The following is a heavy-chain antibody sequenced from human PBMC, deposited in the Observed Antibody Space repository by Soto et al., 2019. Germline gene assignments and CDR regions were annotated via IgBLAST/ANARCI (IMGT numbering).Heavy chain of an antibody. CDR3: AREVIDCSGGSCYYYYGMDV. CDR1: GFTVSSNY. CDR2: IYSGGST. D-gene: IGHD2-15*01. V-gene: IGHV3-66*01. J-gene: IGHJ6*02. Sequence: EVQLVESGGGLVQPGGSLRLSCAASGFTVSSNYMSWVRQAPGKGLEWVSVIYSGGSTYYADSVKGRFTISRDNSKNTLDLQMNSLRAEDTAVYYCAREVIDCSGGSCYYYYGMDVWGQGTTVTVSS.